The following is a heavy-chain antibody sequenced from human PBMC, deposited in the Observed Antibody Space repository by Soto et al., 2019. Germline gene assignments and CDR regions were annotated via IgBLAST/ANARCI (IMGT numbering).Heavy chain of an antibody. Sequence: ASVKVSCKASGYTFTSYDINWVRQATGQGLEWMGWMNPNGGNTGYAQKFQGRVTMTRDTSTSTAYMELSSLRSEDTAVYYCARDRSPMGDYYYYYGMDVWGQGTTVTVSS. CDR2: MNPNGGNT. V-gene: IGHV1-8*01. J-gene: IGHJ6*02. CDR1: GYTFTSYD. D-gene: IGHD3-16*01. CDR3: ARDRSPMGDYYYYYGMDV.